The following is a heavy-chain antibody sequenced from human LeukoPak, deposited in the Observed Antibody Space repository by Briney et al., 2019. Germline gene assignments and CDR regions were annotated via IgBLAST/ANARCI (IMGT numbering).Heavy chain of an antibody. D-gene: IGHD3-10*02. J-gene: IGHJ6*04. CDR1: GFTFSSYE. CDR2: ISSSGSTI. V-gene: IGHV3-48*03. Sequence: PGGSLRLSCAASGFTFSSYEMNWVRQAPGKGLEWVSYISSSGSTIYYADSVKGRFTISRDNAKNSLYLQMSSLRAEGMAVYYCAELGITMIGGVWGKGTTVTISS. CDR3: AELGITMIGGV.